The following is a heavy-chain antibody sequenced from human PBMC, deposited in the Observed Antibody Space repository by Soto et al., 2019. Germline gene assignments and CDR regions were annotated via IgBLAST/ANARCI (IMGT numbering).Heavy chain of an antibody. D-gene: IGHD4-17*01. J-gene: IGHJ4*02. Sequence: QVQLVQSGAEVKKPGASVKVSCKASGYSFTNYVISWVRHAPGQGLEWMGWISAYNGDTNYAQKLQDRVTLTTDTSTSTAYMELRSLRSDDTAVYYCARAHDYGGNSHYWGQGSLVTVSS. V-gene: IGHV1-18*01. CDR2: ISAYNGDT. CDR1: GYSFTNYV. CDR3: ARAHDYGGNSHY.